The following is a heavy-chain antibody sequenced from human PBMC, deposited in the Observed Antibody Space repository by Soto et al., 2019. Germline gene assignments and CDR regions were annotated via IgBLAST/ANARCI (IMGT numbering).Heavy chain of an antibody. CDR1: GGTFSSYA. CDR3: ASRSIAPRPAKDYYGMDV. D-gene: IGHD6-6*01. J-gene: IGHJ6*02. V-gene: IGHV1-69*01. CDR2: IIPIFGTA. Sequence: QVPLVQSGAEVKKPGSSVKVSCKASGGTFSSYAISWVRQAPGQGLEWMGGIIPIFGTANYAQKFQGRVTITADESTSTAYMELSSLRSEDTAVYYCASRSIAPRPAKDYYGMDVWGQGTTVTVSS.